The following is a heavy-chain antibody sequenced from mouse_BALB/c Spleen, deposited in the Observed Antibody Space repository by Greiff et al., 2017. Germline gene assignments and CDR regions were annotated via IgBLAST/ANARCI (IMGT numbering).Heavy chain of an antibody. J-gene: IGHJ4*01. CDR1: GYIFTDYA. V-gene: IGHV1S137*01. Sequence: VQVVESGAELVRPGVSVKISCKGSGYIFTDYAMHWVKQSHAKSLEWIGVISTYYGDASYNQKFKGKATMTVDKSSSTAYMELARLTSEDSAIYYCARDGYAMDYWGQGTSVTVSS. CDR2: ISTYYGDA. CDR3: ARDGYAMDY.